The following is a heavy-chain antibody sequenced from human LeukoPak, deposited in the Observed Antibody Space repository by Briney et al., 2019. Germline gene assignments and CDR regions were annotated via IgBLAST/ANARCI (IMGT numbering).Heavy chain of an antibody. CDR3: ARAPPLDAFDI. CDR1: GGSFSGYY. J-gene: IGHJ3*02. V-gene: IGHV4-34*01. Sequence: SETLSLTFAVYGGSFSGYYWSWIRQPPGKGLEWIGEINHSGSTNYNPSLKSRVTISVDTSKNQFSLKLSSVTAADTAVYYCARAPPLDAFDIWGQGTMVTVSS. CDR2: INHSGST.